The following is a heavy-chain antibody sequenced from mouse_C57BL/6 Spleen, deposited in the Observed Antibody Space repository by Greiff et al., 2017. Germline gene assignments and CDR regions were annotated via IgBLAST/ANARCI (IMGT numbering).Heavy chain of an antibody. J-gene: IGHJ1*03. Sequence: QVQLQQPGAELVMPGASVKLSCKASGYTFTSYWMHWVKQRPGQGLEWIGEIDPSDSYTNYNQKFKGKSTLTVDKSSSTAYMQLSSLTSEDSAVYYCARGDLLLRYKHFDVWGTGTTVTVSS. D-gene: IGHD1-1*01. CDR3: ARGDLLLRYKHFDV. CDR1: GYTFTSYW. V-gene: IGHV1-69*01. CDR2: IDPSDSYT.